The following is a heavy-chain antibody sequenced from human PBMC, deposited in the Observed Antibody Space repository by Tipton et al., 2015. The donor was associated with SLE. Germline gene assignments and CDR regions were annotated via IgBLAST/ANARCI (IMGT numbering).Heavy chain of an antibody. D-gene: IGHD3-10*01. CDR3: ARRIRGSNPYFYFYYGLDV. CDR1: GGSISRSSYY. Sequence: TLSLTCTVSGGSISRSSYYWAWIRQPPGKGLEWIGSVYYSGSTYYNPSLKSRVTISVDTSKNQFSLKLSSVTAADTAVYYCARRIRGSNPYFYFYYGLDVWGRGTTVTVSS. V-gene: IGHV4-39*07. CDR2: VYYSGST. J-gene: IGHJ6*02.